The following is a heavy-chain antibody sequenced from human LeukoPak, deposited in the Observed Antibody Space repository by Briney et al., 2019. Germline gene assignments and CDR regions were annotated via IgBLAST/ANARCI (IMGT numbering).Heavy chain of an antibody. D-gene: IGHD6-6*01. V-gene: IGHV3-21*01. J-gene: IGHJ6*02. CDR3: AIIAGGIAARPNMGGYYYGMDV. CDR1: GFTFSSYS. Sequence: PGGSLRLSCAASGFTFSSYSMNWVRQAPGKGLEWVSSISSSSSYIYYADSVKGRFTISRDNAKNSLYLQMNSLRAEDTAVYYCAIIAGGIAARPNMGGYYYGMDVWGQGTTVTVSS. CDR2: ISSSSSYI.